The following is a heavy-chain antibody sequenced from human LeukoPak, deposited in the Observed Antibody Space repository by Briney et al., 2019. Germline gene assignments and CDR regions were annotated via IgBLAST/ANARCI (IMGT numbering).Heavy chain of an antibody. Sequence: GSLRLSCAASGFTVSSNYMSWVRQAPGKGLEWVSVIYSGGSTYYADSVKGRFTISRDNSKNTLYLQMNSLRAEDTAVYYCARGTRYSSGWYRSYYFDYWGQGTLVTVSS. D-gene: IGHD6-19*01. J-gene: IGHJ4*02. V-gene: IGHV3-53*01. CDR1: GFTVSSNY. CDR3: ARGTRYSSGWYRSYYFDY. CDR2: IYSGGST.